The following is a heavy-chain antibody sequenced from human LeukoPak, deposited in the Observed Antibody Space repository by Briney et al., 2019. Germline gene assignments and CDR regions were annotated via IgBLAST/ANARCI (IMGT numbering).Heavy chain of an antibody. CDR2: IYPGDPDT. CDR1: GYSFTSYW. V-gene: IGHV5-51*01. CDR3: ARALYCSGGSCYSFDY. Sequence: GESLKISCKGSGYSFTSYWIGWVRQMPGKGLEWMGIIYPGDPDTRYSPSFQGQVTISADKSISTAYLQWSSLKASDTAMYYCARALYCSGGSCYSFDYWGQGTLVTVSS. D-gene: IGHD2-15*01. J-gene: IGHJ4*02.